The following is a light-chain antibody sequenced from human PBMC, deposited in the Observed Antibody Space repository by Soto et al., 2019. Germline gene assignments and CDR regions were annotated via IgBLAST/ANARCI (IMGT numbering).Light chain of an antibody. CDR2: DVS. V-gene: IGLV2-14*01. CDR1: NNDVGGYES. CDR3: SSYTSSSLYV. J-gene: IGLJ1*01. Sequence: ALTQPASVSGSPGQSITLSCTGTNNDVGGYESVSWYQQHAGRAPRLIIYDVSNRPSGVSGRFSGSKFGNTASLTISGLQAEDEADYYCSSYTSSSLYVFGTGTKLTVL.